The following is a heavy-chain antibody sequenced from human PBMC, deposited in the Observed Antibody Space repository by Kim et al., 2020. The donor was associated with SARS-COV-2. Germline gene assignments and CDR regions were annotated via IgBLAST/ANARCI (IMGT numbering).Heavy chain of an antibody. Sequence: SGSTNYNPSLKSRVTISVDTSKNQFSLKLSSVTAADTAVYYCARGWGSGTWGQGTLVTVSS. V-gene: IGHV4-34*01. J-gene: IGHJ5*02. D-gene: IGHD3-10*01. CDR3: ARGWGSGT. CDR2: SGST.